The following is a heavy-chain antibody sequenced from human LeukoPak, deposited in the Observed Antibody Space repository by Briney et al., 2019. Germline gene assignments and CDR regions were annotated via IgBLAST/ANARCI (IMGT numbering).Heavy chain of an antibody. CDR2: IYYSGST. V-gene: IGHV4-59*01. D-gene: IGHD3-10*01. Sequence: PSETLSLTCTVSGGSISTYYWSWIRQPPGKGLEWIGYIYYSGSTNYNPSLKSRVTISVDTSKNQFSLKLSSVTAADTAVCYCARGFGREYNFAKYWGQGTLVTVSS. J-gene: IGHJ4*02. CDR1: GGSISTYY. CDR3: ARGFGREYNFAKY.